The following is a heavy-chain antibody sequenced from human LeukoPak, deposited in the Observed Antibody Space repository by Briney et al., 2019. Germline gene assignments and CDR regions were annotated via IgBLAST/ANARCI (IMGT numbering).Heavy chain of an antibody. CDR3: AKDAKPYYYDSSGYYYAGAFDI. CDR2: ISGSGGST. D-gene: IGHD3-22*01. J-gene: IGHJ3*02. CDR1: GFTFSSYA. V-gene: IGHV3-23*01. Sequence: GGSLRLSCAASGFTFSSYAMSWVRQAPGEELEWVSAISGSGGSTYYADSVKGRFTISRDNSKNTLHLQMNSLRAEDTAVYYCAKDAKPYYYDSSGYYYAGAFDIWGQGTMVTVSS.